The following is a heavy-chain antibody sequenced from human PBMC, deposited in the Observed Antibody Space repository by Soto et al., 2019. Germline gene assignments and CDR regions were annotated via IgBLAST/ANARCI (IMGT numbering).Heavy chain of an antibody. CDR2: ISYDGSNK. Sequence: QVQLVESGGGVVQPGRSLRLSCAASGFTFSSYAMHWVRQAPGKGLVWVAVISYDGSNKYYADSVKGRFTISRDNSKNTLYLQMNSLRAEDTAVYYCARDPDSSSWSPYYFDYWGQGTLVTVSS. V-gene: IGHV3-30-3*01. CDR3: ARDPDSSSWSPYYFDY. D-gene: IGHD6-13*01. J-gene: IGHJ4*02. CDR1: GFTFSSYA.